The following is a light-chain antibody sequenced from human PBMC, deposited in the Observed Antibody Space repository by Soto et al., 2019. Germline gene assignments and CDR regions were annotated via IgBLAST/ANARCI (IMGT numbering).Light chain of an antibody. CDR2: EVS. CDR1: ASDVGGYNY. Sequence: QSALTQPASVSLSPGQSITISCTGTASDVGGYNYVSWYQQHPDKAPKLIIFEVSNRPSGISSRFSGSKSGNTASLTISGLQAEDEADYYCASYTSSSTSVIFGRGTQLTVL. CDR3: ASYTSSSTSVI. V-gene: IGLV2-14*01. J-gene: IGLJ2*01.